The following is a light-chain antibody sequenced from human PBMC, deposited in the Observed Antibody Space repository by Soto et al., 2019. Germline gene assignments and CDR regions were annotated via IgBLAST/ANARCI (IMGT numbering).Light chain of an antibody. V-gene: IGKV1-17*01. J-gene: IGKJ5*01. CDR2: AAS. CDR1: QGIRND. Sequence: QITPSTFSLSASVGDRVTITCRASQGIRNDLGWYQQKPGKAPKLLIYAASALHSGVPSRFSGSGSGTDFTLTISSLHPEDFAVYFCQQFKNYPITFGQGTRLEIK. CDR3: QQFKNYPIT.